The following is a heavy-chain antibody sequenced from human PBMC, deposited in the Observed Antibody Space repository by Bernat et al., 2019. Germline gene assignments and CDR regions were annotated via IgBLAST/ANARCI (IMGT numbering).Heavy chain of an antibody. CDR2: IYYSGST. J-gene: IGHJ6*02. CDR3: ARELVGMRDDYYYGMDV. CDR1: GGSISSGGYY. D-gene: IGHD1-14*01. Sequence: QVQLQESGPGLVKPSQTLTLTCTVSGGSISSGGYYWSWIRQHPGKGLEWIGYIYYSGSTYYNPSLKSRVTISVDTSKNQFSLKLSSVTAADTAVYYCARELVGMRDDYYYGMDVWGQGTTVTVSS. V-gene: IGHV4-31*03.